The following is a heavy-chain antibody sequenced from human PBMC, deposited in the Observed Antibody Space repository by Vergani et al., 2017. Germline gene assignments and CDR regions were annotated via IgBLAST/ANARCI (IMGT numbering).Heavy chain of an antibody. D-gene: IGHD3-22*01. V-gene: IGHV4-61*02. Sequence: QVQLQESGPRLVRPSQTLSLTCTVSGGSINTGAYYWSWIRQPAGKGLEWIGRVYTSGMTNYNPSLKSRVTMSVDTSKNQFSLKLSSVTAADSGLYFCARGRGPIDWLSDTSGYFDFWGQGTLVTVSS. CDR1: GGSINTGAYY. J-gene: IGHJ4*02. CDR2: VYTSGMT. CDR3: ARGRGPIDWLSDTSGYFDF.